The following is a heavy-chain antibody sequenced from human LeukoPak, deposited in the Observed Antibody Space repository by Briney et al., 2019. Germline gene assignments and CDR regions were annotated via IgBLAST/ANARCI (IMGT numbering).Heavy chain of an antibody. CDR3: ARMSDNYYGSGTYYNIVGFDY. CDR1: GGSISSGGYY. J-gene: IGHJ4*02. D-gene: IGHD3-10*01. Sequence: SETLSLTCTVSGGSISSGGYYWSWIRQHPGTVLEWIGYIHYSGSTYYNPSLKSRVTISLDTSKNQFSLRLSSVTAADTAVYYCARMSDNYYGSGTYYNIVGFDYWGQGTLVTVSS. V-gene: IGHV4-31*03. CDR2: IHYSGST.